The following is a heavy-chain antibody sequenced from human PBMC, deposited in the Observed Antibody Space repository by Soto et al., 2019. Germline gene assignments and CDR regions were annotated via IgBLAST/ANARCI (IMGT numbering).Heavy chain of an antibody. CDR3: ARGVAAGVDY. CDR1: GFTFTSSA. J-gene: IGHJ4*02. CDR2: MSPTSGNT. V-gene: IGHV1-8*02. Sequence: ASVKVSCKASGFTFTSSAMQWVRQATGQGLEWMGWMSPTSGNTGYAQNFQGRVTMTRDTSKSTAYMELSSLRSDDTAVYYCARGVAAGVDYWGQGTLVTVSS. D-gene: IGHD6-19*01.